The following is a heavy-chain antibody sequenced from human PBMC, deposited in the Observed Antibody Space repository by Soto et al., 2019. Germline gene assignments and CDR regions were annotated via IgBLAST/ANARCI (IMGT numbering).Heavy chain of an antibody. V-gene: IGHV1-69*13. CDR2: IIPIFGTA. Sequence: SVKVSCKASGYTFTGYYMHWVRQAPGQGLEWMGGIIPIFGTANYAQKFQGRVTITADESTSTAYMELSSLRSEDTAVYYCARDRTYDYVWGSYRYFDYWGQGTLVTVSS. J-gene: IGHJ4*02. CDR3: ARDRTYDYVWGSYRYFDY. D-gene: IGHD3-16*02. CDR1: GYTFTGYY.